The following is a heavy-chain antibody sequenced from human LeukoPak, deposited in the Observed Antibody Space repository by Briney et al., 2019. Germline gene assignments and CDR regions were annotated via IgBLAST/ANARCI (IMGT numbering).Heavy chain of an antibody. CDR2: ISSSSSYI. J-gene: IGHJ3*02. CDR3: ARDRSAMVYDAFDI. D-gene: IGHD5-18*01. CDR1: GFTFSSNA. Sequence: GGSLRFSGAAPGFTFSSNAMSWVGQAQGKGLEWVSSISSSSSYIYYADSVKGRFTISRDNAKNSLYLQMNSLRAEDTAVYYCARDRSAMVYDAFDIWGQGTMVTVSS. V-gene: IGHV3-21*01.